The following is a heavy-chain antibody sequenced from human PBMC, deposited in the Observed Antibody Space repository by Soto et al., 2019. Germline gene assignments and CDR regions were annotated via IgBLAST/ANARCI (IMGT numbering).Heavy chain of an antibody. D-gene: IGHD3-10*01. V-gene: IGHV3-30*03. Sequence: GGSLRLSCAASGFTFSSYGMHWVRQAPGKGLEWVAVISYDGSNKYYADSVKGRFTISRDNSKNTLDLQMNSLRAEDTAVYYCASSGKGYYYRDVWGKGTTVTVSS. J-gene: IGHJ6*03. CDR2: ISYDGSNK. CDR1: GFTFSSYG. CDR3: ASSGKGYYYRDV.